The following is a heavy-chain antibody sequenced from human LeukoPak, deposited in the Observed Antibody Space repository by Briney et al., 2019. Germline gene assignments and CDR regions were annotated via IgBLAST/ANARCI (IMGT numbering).Heavy chain of an antibody. CDR1: GYTFTDYY. J-gene: IGHJ4*02. V-gene: IGHV1-46*01. Sequence: EASVKVSCKASGYTFTDYYIHWVRQAPGQGPEWMGVISPSGGSTTYAQKFQGRVTLTRDMSTSTDYLELSSLRSDDTAVYYCARYSYYGSNDYWGQGTLVTVSS. CDR3: ARYSYYGSNDY. D-gene: IGHD3-10*01. CDR2: ISPSGGST.